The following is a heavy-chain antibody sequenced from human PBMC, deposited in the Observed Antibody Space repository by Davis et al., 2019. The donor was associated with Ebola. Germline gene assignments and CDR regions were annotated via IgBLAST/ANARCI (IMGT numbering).Heavy chain of an antibody. CDR3: ARSRHIRGSYGVDYYYYGMDV. Sequence: ASVKVSCKASGGTFSSYAISWVRQAPGQGLEWMGWISGYNGNTNYAQKLQGRVTMTTDTSTSTAYMELRSLRSDDTAVYYCARSRHIRGSYGVDYYYYGMDVWGQGTTVTVSS. V-gene: IGHV1-18*01. J-gene: IGHJ6*02. CDR2: ISGYNGNT. CDR1: GGTFSSYA. D-gene: IGHD1-26*01.